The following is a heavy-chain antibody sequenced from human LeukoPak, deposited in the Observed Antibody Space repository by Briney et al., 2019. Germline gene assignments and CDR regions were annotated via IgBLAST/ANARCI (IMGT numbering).Heavy chain of an antibody. Sequence: SVKVSCKASGGTFSSYAIIWVRQAPGQGLEWMGRIIPILGIANYAQKFQGRVTITADKSTSTAYMELSSLRSEDTAVYYCARDQWGCSSTSCYSPVNPLANWFDPWGQGTLVTVSS. V-gene: IGHV1-69*04. CDR2: IIPILGIA. CDR3: ARDQWGCSSTSCYSPVNPLANWFDP. D-gene: IGHD2-2*02. J-gene: IGHJ5*02. CDR1: GGTFSSYA.